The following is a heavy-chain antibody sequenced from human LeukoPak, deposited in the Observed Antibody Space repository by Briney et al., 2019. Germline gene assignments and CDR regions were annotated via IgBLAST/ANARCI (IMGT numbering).Heavy chain of an antibody. J-gene: IGHJ5*02. V-gene: IGHV3-30*03. CDR1: GFTFSSYG. Sequence: GGSLRLSCAASGFTFSSYGMHWVRQAPGKGLEWVAVISYDGSNKYYADSVKGRFTISRDNSKNTLYLQMNSLRAEDTAVYYCASIVVGGYYYDSSGPWGQGTLVTVSS. CDR2: ISYDGSNK. D-gene: IGHD3-22*01. CDR3: ASIVVGGYYYDSSGP.